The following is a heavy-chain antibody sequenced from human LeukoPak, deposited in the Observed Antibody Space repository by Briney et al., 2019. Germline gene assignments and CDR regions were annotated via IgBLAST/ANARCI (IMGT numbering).Heavy chain of an antibody. CDR2: IYSGGST. Sequence: PGGSLRLSCAASGFTVSSNSMTWVRQAPGKGLEWVSSIYSGGSTYYADSVKGRFTISRDDSQNTLYLQMNSLRADDTAVYYCARRGSSGWRHDYWGQGTLVTVSS. CDR1: GFTVSSNS. CDR3: ARRGSSGWRHDY. V-gene: IGHV3-53*01. D-gene: IGHD6-19*01. J-gene: IGHJ4*02.